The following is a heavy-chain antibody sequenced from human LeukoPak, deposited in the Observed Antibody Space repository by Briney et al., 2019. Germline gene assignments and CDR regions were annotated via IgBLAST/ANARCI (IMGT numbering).Heavy chain of an antibody. CDR3: VRRVNTYGGWFDR. D-gene: IGHD5-18*01. Sequence: SETLSLTCSVSGDSIRSNNYHWGWIRPSPGKGLEWIGTIDYSGNTYYNPSLNSRVAISADTSRNQFSLKLSSVTAADTAIYYCVRRVNTYGGWFDRWGQGALVTVSS. CDR2: IDYSGNT. V-gene: IGHV4-39*01. J-gene: IGHJ5*02. CDR1: GDSIRSNNYH.